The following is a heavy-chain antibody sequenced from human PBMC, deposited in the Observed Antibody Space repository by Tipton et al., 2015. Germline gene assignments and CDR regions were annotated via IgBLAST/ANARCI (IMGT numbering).Heavy chain of an antibody. V-gene: IGHV1-69*01. CDR1: GGTFTTYA. D-gene: IGHD6-19*01. Sequence: QLVQSGAEVKKPGSSVRVSCKASGGTFTTYATNWVRQAPGQGLEWMGGIIPLFGTANYAQKFQGRVTITADESTSTAYMELPSLRSEDTAVYYCARQAVAATGFDYWGQGTLVTVSS. CDR3: ARQAVAATGFDY. J-gene: IGHJ4*02. CDR2: IIPLFGTA.